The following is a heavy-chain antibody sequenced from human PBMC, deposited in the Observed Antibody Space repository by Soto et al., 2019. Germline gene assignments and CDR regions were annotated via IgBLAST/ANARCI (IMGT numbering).Heavy chain of an antibody. CDR2: ISGSGGST. J-gene: IGHJ4*02. D-gene: IGHD3-22*01. Sequence: PGGSLRLSCAASGFTFDDYAMSWVRQAPGKGLEWVSAISGSGGSTYYADSVKGRFTISRDNSKNTLYLQMNSLRAEDTAVYYCAKDVPEYYYDSSGYHDYWGQGTLVTVSS. CDR1: GFTFDDYA. CDR3: AKDVPEYYYDSSGYHDY. V-gene: IGHV3-23*01.